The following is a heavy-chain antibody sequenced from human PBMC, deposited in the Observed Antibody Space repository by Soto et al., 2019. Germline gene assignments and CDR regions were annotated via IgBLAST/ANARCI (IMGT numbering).Heavy chain of an antibody. CDR3: AKMEAAVAGTGFDY. J-gene: IGHJ4*02. D-gene: IGHD6-19*01. CDR1: GFTFSSYG. V-gene: IGHV3-30*18. Sequence: QVQLVESGGGVVQPGRSQRLSCAASGFTFSSYGMHWVRQAPGKGLEWVAVISYDGSNKYYADSVKGRFTISRDNSKNTLYLQMNSLRAEDTAVYYCAKMEAAVAGTGFDYWGQGTLVTVSS. CDR2: ISYDGSNK.